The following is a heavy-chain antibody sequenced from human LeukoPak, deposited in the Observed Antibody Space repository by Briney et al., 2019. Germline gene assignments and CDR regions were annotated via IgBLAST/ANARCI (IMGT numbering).Heavy chain of an antibody. CDR3: ARDPYFGYGLDY. CDR1: GFTVSSNY. V-gene: IGHV3-66*01. J-gene: IGHJ4*02. CDR2: IYSGGST. D-gene: IGHD5-18*01. Sequence: PGWSLRLSCAASGFTVSSNYVSWVRQAPGKGLEWVSVIYSGGSTNYADSVKDRFTLSRDNSRNTVHLQMNSLRAEDTAVYYCARDPYFGYGLDYWGQGTLVTVSS.